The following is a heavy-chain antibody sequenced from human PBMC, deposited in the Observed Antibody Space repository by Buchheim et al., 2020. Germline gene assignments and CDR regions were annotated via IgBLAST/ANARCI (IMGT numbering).Heavy chain of an antibody. J-gene: IGHJ4*02. V-gene: IGHV3-48*01. D-gene: IGHD6-13*01. CDR3: ARAIRGSSWYWAYYFDY. Sequence: EVQLVESGGGLVQPGGSLRLSCAASGFTFSSYNMNWVRQAPGKGLEWVSYISSSSSTIYYADSVKGRFTISRYNAKNSLSLQMNSLRAEDTAVYYCARAIRGSSWYWAYYFDYWGQGTL. CDR2: ISSSSSTI. CDR1: GFTFSSYN.